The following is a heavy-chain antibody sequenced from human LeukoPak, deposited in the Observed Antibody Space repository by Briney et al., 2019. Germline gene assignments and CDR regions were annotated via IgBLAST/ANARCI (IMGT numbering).Heavy chain of an antibody. CDR2: IKQAGSER. V-gene: IGHV3-7*01. D-gene: IGHD3-10*01. Sequence: PGGSLRLSCAASGFTFSSHSMNWVRQAPGKGLEWVATIKQAGSERYYLDSVKGRFTISRDNAKNSLYLQMNSLRAEDTAMYYCARDNYYSLDNWGPGTLVTVSS. CDR1: GFTFSSHS. J-gene: IGHJ4*02. CDR3: ARDNYYSLDN.